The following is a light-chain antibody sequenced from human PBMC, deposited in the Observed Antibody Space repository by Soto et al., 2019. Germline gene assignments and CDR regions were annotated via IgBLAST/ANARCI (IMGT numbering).Light chain of an antibody. J-gene: IGKJ4*01. CDR3: MHALKTLT. CDR1: QSLLHSNGYNY. CDR2: LGS. V-gene: IGKV2-28*01. Sequence: DIVMTQSPLSLPVTPGEPASISCRSSQSLLHSNGYNYLDWYLQKPGQSPQLLIYLGSNRASGVPDRFSGSGSGTDFTLKTSRAQDPDVGVSYCMHALKTLTFGGGTKVDI.